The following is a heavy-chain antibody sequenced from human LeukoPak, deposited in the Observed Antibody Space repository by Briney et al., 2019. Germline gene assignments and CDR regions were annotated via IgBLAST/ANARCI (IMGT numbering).Heavy chain of an antibody. Sequence: GGSLRLSCAASRFTLDDYAMHWVRQAPGKGLEWVSLISWDGGSTYYADSVKGRFTISRDNSKNSLYLQMNSLRAEDTALYYCAKDIRPYMGEYCFDYWGQGTLVTVSS. V-gene: IGHV3-43D*04. D-gene: IGHD1-26*01. CDR1: RFTLDDYA. J-gene: IGHJ4*02. CDR3: AKDIRPYMGEYCFDY. CDR2: ISWDGGST.